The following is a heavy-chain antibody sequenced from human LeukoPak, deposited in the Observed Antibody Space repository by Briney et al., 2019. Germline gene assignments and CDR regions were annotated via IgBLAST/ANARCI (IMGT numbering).Heavy chain of an antibody. Sequence: GGSLRLSCAASGFTFSRLAMTWVRQAPGKWLEWVSTISASGPYYADAVRGRFTISRDNSRNTLSLQMDSLRAEDTAVYYCAKDGYYYDSRLRYFDYWGQGTLVTVSS. CDR3: AKDGYYYDSRLRYFDY. CDR1: GFTFSRLA. CDR2: ISASGP. J-gene: IGHJ4*02. V-gene: IGHV3-23*01. D-gene: IGHD3-22*01.